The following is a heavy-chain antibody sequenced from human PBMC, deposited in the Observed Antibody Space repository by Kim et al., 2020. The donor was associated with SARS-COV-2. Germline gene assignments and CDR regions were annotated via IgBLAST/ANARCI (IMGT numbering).Heavy chain of an antibody. CDR2: IYYSGST. V-gene: IGHV4-39*01. CDR1: GGSISSSSYY. CDR3: ARQKWELLLDGVSWFDP. D-gene: IGHD1-26*01. J-gene: IGHJ5*02. Sequence: SETLSLTCTVSGGSISSSSYYWGWIRQPPGKGLEWIGSIYYSGSTYYNPSLKSRVTISVDTSKNQFSLKLSSVTAADTAVYYCARQKWELLLDGVSWFDPWGQGTLVTVSS.